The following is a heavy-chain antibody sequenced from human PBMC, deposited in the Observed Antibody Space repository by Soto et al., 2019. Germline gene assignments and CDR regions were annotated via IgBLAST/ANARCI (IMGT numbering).Heavy chain of an antibody. J-gene: IGHJ6*03. D-gene: IGHD6-13*01. CDR3: ARGLAAAGHGYMDV. CDR2: INHSGST. V-gene: IGHV4-34*01. Sequence: SETLSLTCAVYGGSFSGYYWSWIRQPPGKGLEWIGEINHSGSTNYNPSLKSRVTISVDTSKNQFSLKLSSVTAADTAVYYCARGLAAAGHGYMDVWGKGTTVTVSS. CDR1: GGSFSGYY.